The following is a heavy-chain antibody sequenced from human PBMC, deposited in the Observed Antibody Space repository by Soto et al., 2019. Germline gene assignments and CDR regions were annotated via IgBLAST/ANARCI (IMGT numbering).Heavy chain of an antibody. V-gene: IGHV4-34*01. CDR1: GGSFSGYY. D-gene: IGHD3-10*01. CDR2: INHSGST. J-gene: IGHJ6*02. CDR3: ARGRNLGFYYYGMDV. Sequence: PSETLSLTCAVYGGSFSGYYWSWIRQPPGKGLEWIGEINHSGSTNYNPSLKSRVTISVDTSKNQFSLKLSSVTAADTAVYYCARGRNLGFYYYGMDVWGQGTTVTVSS.